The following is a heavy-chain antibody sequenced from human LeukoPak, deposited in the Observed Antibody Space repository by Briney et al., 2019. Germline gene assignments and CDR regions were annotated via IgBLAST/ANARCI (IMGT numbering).Heavy chain of an antibody. CDR1: GFTFSSYA. D-gene: IGHD3-22*01. Sequence: PGGSLRLSCAASGFTFSSYAMSWVRQAPGKGLEWVSAISGSGGSTYYADSVKGRFTISRDNSKNTLYLQMNSLRAEDTAVYYCAKEGLPPPWYYYDSSGYYYFDYWGQGTLVTVSS. J-gene: IGHJ4*02. V-gene: IGHV3-23*01. CDR3: AKEGLPPPWYYYDSSGYYYFDY. CDR2: ISGSGGST.